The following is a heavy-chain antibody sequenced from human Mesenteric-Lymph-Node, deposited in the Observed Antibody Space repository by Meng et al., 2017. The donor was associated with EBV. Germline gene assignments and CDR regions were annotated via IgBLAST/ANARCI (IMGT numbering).Heavy chain of an antibody. CDR2: ITSSGSYI. D-gene: IGHD6-13*01. CDR3: ARAPASSSRYHWYFDL. Sequence: EVQLLESGXXLVKPGGSLRLSCAXSGFTFNSYSMNWVRQAPGKGLEWVSSITSSGSYIYYADSMKGRFTISRDNAKNSLFLQMNSLRAEDTAVYYCARAPASSSRYHWYFDLWGRGTLVTVSS. V-gene: IGHV3-21*01. J-gene: IGHJ2*01. CDR1: GFTFNSYS.